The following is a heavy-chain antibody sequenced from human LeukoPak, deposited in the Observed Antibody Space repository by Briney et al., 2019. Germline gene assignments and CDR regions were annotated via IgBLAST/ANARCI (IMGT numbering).Heavy chain of an antibody. Sequence: QPGGSLRLSCAAYGFTFSSYAMPWVRQAPGNGLEWVAVILYVGTNKYYADSVKGRFTISRDNSKNTQYMQINRLRAEDTAVYYCARCGQLAFVGPEYWGQGTLGTVSS. V-gene: IGHV3-30*01. J-gene: IGHJ3*01. D-gene: IGHD6-6*01. CDR1: GFTFSSYA. CDR3: ARCGQLAFVGPEY. CDR2: ILYVGTNK.